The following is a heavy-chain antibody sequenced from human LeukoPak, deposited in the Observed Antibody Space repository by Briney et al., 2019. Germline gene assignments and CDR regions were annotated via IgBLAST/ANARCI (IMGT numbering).Heavy chain of an antibody. CDR2: ISGNDAST. V-gene: IGHV3-23*01. Sequence: GGSLRLSCAASGFTFNTYAMSWVRQAPGKGLEWVSGISGNDASTYYADSVKGRFTISRDNSKNTVYLQMTGLRAEDTAVYYCAKDQGFSYYYLDYWGQGTLVTVSS. CDR1: GFTFNTYA. CDR3: AKDQGFSYYYLDY. J-gene: IGHJ4*02. D-gene: IGHD5-18*01.